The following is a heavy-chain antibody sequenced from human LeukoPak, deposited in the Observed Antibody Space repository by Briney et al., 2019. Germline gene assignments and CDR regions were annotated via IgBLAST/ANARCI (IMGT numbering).Heavy chain of an antibody. J-gene: IGHJ3*02. CDR1: GYSFTSYW. CDR3: ARDASGYGDSLDAFDI. D-gene: IGHD4-17*01. CDR2: IYPGDSDT. V-gene: IGHV5-51*01. Sequence: GESLKISCKGSGYSFTSYWIGWVRQMPGKGLEWMGIIYPGDSDTRYSPSFQGQVTISADKSISTAYLQWSSLKASDTAMYYRARDASGYGDSLDAFDIWGQGTMVTVSS.